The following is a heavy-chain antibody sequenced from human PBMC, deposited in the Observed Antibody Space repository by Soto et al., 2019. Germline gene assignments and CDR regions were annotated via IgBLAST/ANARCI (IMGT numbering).Heavy chain of an antibody. J-gene: IGHJ6*02. CDR1: VYTFTRYD. CDR3: ARGDLRVGNLRDYYYYGMDV. V-gene: IGHV1-8*01. Sequence: EXSVKFAFKASVYTFTRYDIHWVRQATGQGLEWVGWMNPNSGNTGYAQKFQGRVTMTRNTSISTAYMELSSLRSEDTAVYYCARGDLRVGNLRDYYYYGMDVWGQGSTVTVSS. D-gene: IGHD2-15*01. CDR2: MNPNSGNT.